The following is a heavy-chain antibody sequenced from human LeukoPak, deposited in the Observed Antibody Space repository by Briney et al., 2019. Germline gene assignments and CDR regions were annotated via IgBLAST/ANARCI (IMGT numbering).Heavy chain of an antibody. CDR2: IKQDGSEK. D-gene: IGHD3-22*01. J-gene: IGHJ4*02. V-gene: IGHV3-7*01. CDR1: GFTFSGYW. Sequence: GGSLRLSCAASGFTFSGYWMSWVRQAPGKGLEWVANIKQDGSEKYYVDSVKGRFTISRDNAKNSLYLQMNSLRAEGTAVYYCARLSITMIVVVNFDYWGQGTLVTVSS. CDR3: ARLSITMIVVVNFDY.